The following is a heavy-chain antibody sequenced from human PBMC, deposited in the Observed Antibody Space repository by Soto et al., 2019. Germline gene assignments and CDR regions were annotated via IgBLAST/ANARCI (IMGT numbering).Heavy chain of an antibody. V-gene: IGHV3-7*03. J-gene: IGHJ3*02. Sequence: GSLRLSCAASAFTFSSCWMSWVRQAPGKGLEWVANIKQDGSEKYYVDSVKGRFTISRDNAKNSLYLQMNSLRAEDTAVYYCARDLFEAARRGEYAFDIWGQGTMVTVSS. CDR2: IKQDGSEK. CDR3: ARDLFEAARRGEYAFDI. D-gene: IGHD3-16*01. CDR1: AFTFSSCW.